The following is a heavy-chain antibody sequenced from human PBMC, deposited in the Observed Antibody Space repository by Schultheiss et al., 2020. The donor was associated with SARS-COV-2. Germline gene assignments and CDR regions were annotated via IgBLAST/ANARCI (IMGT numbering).Heavy chain of an antibody. V-gene: IGHV1-2*02. CDR3: ARGSVAAAGSDY. Sequence: ASVKVSCKASGYTFTGYYMHWVRQAPGQGLEWMGWINPNSGNTGYAQKFQGRVTMTTDTSTSTAYMELRSLRSDDTAVYYCARGSVAAAGSDYWGQGTLVTVSS. D-gene: IGHD6-13*01. CDR1: GYTFTGYY. J-gene: IGHJ4*02. CDR2: INPNSGNT.